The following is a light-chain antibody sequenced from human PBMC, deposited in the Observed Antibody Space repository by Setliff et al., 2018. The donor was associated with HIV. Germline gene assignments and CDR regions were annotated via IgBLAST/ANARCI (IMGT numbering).Light chain of an antibody. Sequence: QSVLTQPASVSGSPGQSITISCTGTSSDVGGYSHVSWYQQHPGKAPKLIIYEVRNRPSGVSNRFSGSKSGNTASLTISGLQAEDEADYCCCSYAHTTTPSYVFGTGTKVTVL. J-gene: IGLJ1*01. CDR3: CSYAHTTTPSYV. CDR2: EVR. V-gene: IGLV2-14*01. CDR1: SSDVGGYSH.